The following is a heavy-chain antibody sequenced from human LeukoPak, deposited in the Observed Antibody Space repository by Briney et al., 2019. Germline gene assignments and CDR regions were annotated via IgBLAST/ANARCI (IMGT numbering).Heavy chain of an antibody. CDR1: GFTFSDYY. V-gene: IGHV3-11*01. D-gene: IGHD4-17*01. J-gene: IGHJ4*02. CDR2: ISSSGSTI. Sequence: PGGSLRLSCAASGFTFSDYYMSWIRQAPGKGLEWDSYISSSGSTIYYAGSVKGRFTISRDNAKNSLYLQMNSLRAEDTAVYYCASSPDYGRPFDYWGQGTLVTVSS. CDR3: ASSPDYGRPFDY.